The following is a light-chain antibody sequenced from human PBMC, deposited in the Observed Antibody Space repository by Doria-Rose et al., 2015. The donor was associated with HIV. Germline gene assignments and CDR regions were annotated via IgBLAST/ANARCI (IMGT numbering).Light chain of an antibody. J-gene: IGLJ1*01. CDR3: NSYTASSTHNYV. V-gene: IGLV2-14*03. Sequence: VSVSPGQSTTISCAGTSSDVGGFGYVSWYQQHPGKAPKLMIYDVSNRPSGVSNRFSGSKSGDTASLIISGLQAEDEADYYCNSYTASSTHNYVFGTGTKVTVL. CDR2: DVS. CDR1: SSDVGGFGY.